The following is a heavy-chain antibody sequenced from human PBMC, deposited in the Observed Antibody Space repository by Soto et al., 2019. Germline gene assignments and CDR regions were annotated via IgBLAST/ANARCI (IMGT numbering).Heavy chain of an antibody. CDR2: IIPIFGTA. CDR3: ASEVDSSSWYPYFDY. V-gene: IGHV1-69*06. J-gene: IGHJ4*02. Sequence: SVKVSCKASGGTFSSYAISWVRQAPGQGLEWMGGIIPIFGTANYAQKFQGRVTITADKSTSTAYMELSSLRSEDTAVYYCASEVDSSSWYPYFDYWGQGALVTVSS. D-gene: IGHD6-13*01. CDR1: GGTFSSYA.